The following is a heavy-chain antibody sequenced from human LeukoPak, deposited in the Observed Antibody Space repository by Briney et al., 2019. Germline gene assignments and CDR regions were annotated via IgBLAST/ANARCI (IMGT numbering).Heavy chain of an antibody. CDR1: GDSVSSNSAA. D-gene: IGHD3-10*01. J-gene: IGHJ3*01. Sequence: SQTLSLTCAISGDSVSSNSAAWNWIRQSPSRGLEWLGRIYYRSCWHYGYAVTVKSRITINPDTSKNQFSLQLKYVTPEDTAVYYCARDPGMGVAVDVWGQGTMVTVSS. V-gene: IGHV6-1*01. CDR3: ARDPGMGVAVDV. CDR2: IYYRSCWHY.